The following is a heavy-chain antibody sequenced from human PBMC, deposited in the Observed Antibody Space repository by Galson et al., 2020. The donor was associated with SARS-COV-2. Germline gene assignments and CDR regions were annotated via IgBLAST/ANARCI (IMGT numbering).Heavy chain of an antibody. D-gene: IGHD2-15*01. CDR1: GITFSGAW. Sequence: GESLKISCAASGITFSGAWMSWVRQAPGKGLEWLGRIKSNNEDGTSAYGASMKGRISISRDDSKNTVYLQMNSLKSEDTAVYYCLLQDISGVGPRGGPWGQGTLVTVSS. V-gene: IGHV3-15*01. J-gene: IGHJ5*02. CDR2: IKSNNEDGTS. CDR3: LLQDISGVGPRGGP.